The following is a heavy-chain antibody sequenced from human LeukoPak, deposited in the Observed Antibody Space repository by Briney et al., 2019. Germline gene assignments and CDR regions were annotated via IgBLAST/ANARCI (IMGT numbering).Heavy chain of an antibody. CDR3: AKDSYVSGRPLHTFDV. CDR1: GFTLDDYA. Sequence: PGGSLRLSCAASGFTLDDYAMTWVRQAPGKGLEWVSGISGDGASTHYAESVKGQFTISRDNSQNTLFLQMNSLRVEDTAIYYCAKDSYVSGRPLHTFDVWGQGTMVTVSS. J-gene: IGHJ3*01. V-gene: IGHV3-23*01. CDR2: ISGDGAST. D-gene: IGHD3-10*01.